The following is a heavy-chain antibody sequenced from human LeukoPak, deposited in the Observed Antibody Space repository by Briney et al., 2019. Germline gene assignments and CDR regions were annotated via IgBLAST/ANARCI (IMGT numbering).Heavy chain of an antibody. Sequence: PGGSLRLSCAASGFTFSSYAMSWVRQAPGKGRGWVLSISGSGGSTYYADSVKGRFAISRVNSKNKLYLQINSLRAEGTAVYCCAPTPVSSSFYFDYWGQGTLVTVSS. J-gene: IGHJ4*02. V-gene: IGHV3-23*01. CDR3: APTPVSSSFYFDY. CDR1: GFTFSSYA. CDR2: ISGSGGST. D-gene: IGHD2-15*01.